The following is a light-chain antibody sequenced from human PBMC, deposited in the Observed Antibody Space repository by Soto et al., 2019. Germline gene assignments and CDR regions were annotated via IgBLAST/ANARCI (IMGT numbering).Light chain of an antibody. J-gene: IGKJ1*01. V-gene: IGKV1-5*03. CDR2: QAS. Sequence: DIQITQSPSTLSASVGDRVTITCRASEFISKWLAWYQQKPGTAPKRLIYQASSLESGVTSRLSGSGSGTEFTLTISNLQPDDFATYYCQHYNSYLETFGQGTKVEIK. CDR1: EFISKW. CDR3: QHYNSYLET.